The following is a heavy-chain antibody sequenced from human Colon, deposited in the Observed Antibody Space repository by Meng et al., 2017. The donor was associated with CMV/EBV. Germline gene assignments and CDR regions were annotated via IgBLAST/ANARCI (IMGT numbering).Heavy chain of an antibody. D-gene: IGHD2-2*01. CDR2: IYHSGTT. CDR3: ARWGEYCSSPSCYLGAFDI. CDR1: GASVSSGIYY. Sequence: SETLSLTCSVSGASVSSGIYYWSWIRQPPGKGLEWIGFIYHSGTTNYNPSLKSRVTLSVDKSKNQFSLRLSSVTAADTAVYYRARWGEYCSSPSCYLGAFDIWGQGTVVTVSS. V-gene: IGHV4-61*01. J-gene: IGHJ3*02.